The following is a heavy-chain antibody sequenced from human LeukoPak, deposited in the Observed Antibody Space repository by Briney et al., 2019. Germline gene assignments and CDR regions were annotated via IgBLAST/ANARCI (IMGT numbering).Heavy chain of an antibody. CDR1: GYTFTGYY. CDR3: ARERVYCSSTSYYAGASRYGMDV. Sequence: ASVKVSCKASGYTFTGYYMHLVRQAPGQGLEWMGWINPNSGGTNYAQKVQGRVTMTRDTSISTAYMELSRLRSDDTGVYYCARERVYCSSTSYYAGASRYGMDVWGQGTTVTVSS. V-gene: IGHV1-2*02. CDR2: INPNSGGT. D-gene: IGHD2-2*01. J-gene: IGHJ6*02.